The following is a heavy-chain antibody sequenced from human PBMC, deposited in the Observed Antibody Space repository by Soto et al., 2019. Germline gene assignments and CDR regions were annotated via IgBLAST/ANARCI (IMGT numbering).Heavy chain of an antibody. V-gene: IGHV4-31*03. D-gene: IGHD4-4*01. CDR2: IYYSGST. Sequence: TSETLSLTCTVSGGSISSGGYYWSWIRQHPGKGLEWIGYIYYSGSTYYNPSLKSRVTISVDTTKNQFSLKLSSVTAADTAVYYCVKYRGDYRNSHPFDYWGQGTLVTVSS. J-gene: IGHJ4*02. CDR1: GGSISSGGYY. CDR3: VKYRGDYRNSHPFDY.